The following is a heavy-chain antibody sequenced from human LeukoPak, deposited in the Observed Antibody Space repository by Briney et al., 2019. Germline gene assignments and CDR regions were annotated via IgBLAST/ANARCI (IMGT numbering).Heavy chain of an antibody. CDR3: ARDSAYYDSSGYYYFDY. CDR1: GFTFSSYA. CDR2: ISSNGGST. Sequence: VGSLRLSCAASGFTFSSYAMHWVRQAPGKGLEYVSAISSNGGSTYYANSVKGRFTISRDNSKNTLYLQMGSLRAEDMAVYYCARDSAYYDSSGYYYFDYWGQGTLVTVSS. J-gene: IGHJ4*02. D-gene: IGHD3-22*01. V-gene: IGHV3-64*01.